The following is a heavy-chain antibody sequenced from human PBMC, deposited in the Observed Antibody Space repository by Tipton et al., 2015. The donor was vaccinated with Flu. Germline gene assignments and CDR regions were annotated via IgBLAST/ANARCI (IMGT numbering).Heavy chain of an antibody. CDR3: VRGLGGNNPY. CDR2: FYHTGDT. D-gene: IGHD1-14*01. V-gene: IGHV4-59*01. J-gene: IGHJ4*02. Sequence: TLSLTCSVSGDSITGYYWSWIRQSPGKGLEWIGYFYHTGDTNYNPSLASRVTISVDMSTNQLSLHLRSVTAADTAVYYCVRGLGGNNPYWGRGTLVTVSS. CDR1: GDSITGYY.